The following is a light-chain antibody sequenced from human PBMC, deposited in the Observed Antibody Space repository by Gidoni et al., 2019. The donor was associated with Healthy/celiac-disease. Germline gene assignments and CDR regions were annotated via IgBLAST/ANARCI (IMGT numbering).Light chain of an antibody. CDR2: WAS. Sequence: DIANTQSLHHLAVSLGERATINCKSSQSVVYSSNNKNYLAWYQQKPVQSPKLLIYWASTRESGVPDRFSGSGSGTDFTRTISSLQAEDVSVYYCHQYYSPPYTFGQGTKVEIK. V-gene: IGKV4-1*01. J-gene: IGKJ2*01. CDR1: QSVVYSSNNKNY. CDR3: HQYYSPPYT.